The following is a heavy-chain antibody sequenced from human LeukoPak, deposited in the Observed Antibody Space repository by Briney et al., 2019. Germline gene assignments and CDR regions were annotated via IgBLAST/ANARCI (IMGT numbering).Heavy chain of an antibody. D-gene: IGHD4-23*01. CDR2: MHYTGAT. CDR1: GGSLSGYY. Sequence: SETLSLTCAVYGGSLSGYYWSWFRQPPGKGLEWVGEMHYTGATNYSPSLKSRVTISAGTSKNQFSLKVNSVTAADTAVYYCARGVTLYYYFDLWGRGTLVTVSS. V-gene: IGHV4-34*01. CDR3: ARGVTLYYYFDL. J-gene: IGHJ2*01.